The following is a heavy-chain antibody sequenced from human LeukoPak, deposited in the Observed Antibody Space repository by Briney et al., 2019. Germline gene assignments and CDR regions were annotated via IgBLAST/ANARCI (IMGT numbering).Heavy chain of an antibody. J-gene: IGHJ6*02. D-gene: IGHD3-22*01. CDR1: GFTFSTYA. CDR2: ISISGAST. CDR3: AKGACESSGLYCNYYGMDV. V-gene: IGHV3-23*01. Sequence: GGSLRLSCAASGFTFSTYAMSWVRQAPGKGLEWVSAISISGASTYYADSVKGRFTISRDNSKNTLFLHMNSLRAEDTAVDYCAKGACESSGLYCNYYGMDVWGQGTTVTVSS.